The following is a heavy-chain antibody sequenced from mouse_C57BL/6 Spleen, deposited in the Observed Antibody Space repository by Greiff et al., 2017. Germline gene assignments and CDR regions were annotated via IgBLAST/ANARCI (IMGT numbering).Heavy chain of an antibody. V-gene: IGHV14-3*01. CDR3: VREHCRSTFYY. CDR1: GFNFKHTY. Sequence: VQLQQSVAELVRPGASVKLSCKASGFNFKHTYMHWVKQRPEQGLEWIGRIDPANGNTKYAPKLQGKATITAHNSSNTAYLQLSSLTSEDTAIYYGVREHCRSTFYYWGQGTTLTVSS. D-gene: IGHD5-1*01. J-gene: IGHJ2*01. CDR2: IDPANGNT.